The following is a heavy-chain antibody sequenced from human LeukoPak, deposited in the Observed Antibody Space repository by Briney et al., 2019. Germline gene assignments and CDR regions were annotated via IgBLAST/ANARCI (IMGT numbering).Heavy chain of an antibody. CDR2: IYHSGST. J-gene: IGHJ4*02. V-gene: IGHV4-38-2*02. D-gene: IGHD5-12*01. CDR3: ARDGGATIGGDYFDY. CDR1: GYSISSGYY. Sequence: PSETLSLXCTVSGYSISSGYYWGWIRQPPGKGLEWIGSIYHSGSTYYNPSLKSRVTISVDTSKNQFSLKLSSVTAADTAVYYCARDGGATIGGDYFDYWGQGTLVTVSS.